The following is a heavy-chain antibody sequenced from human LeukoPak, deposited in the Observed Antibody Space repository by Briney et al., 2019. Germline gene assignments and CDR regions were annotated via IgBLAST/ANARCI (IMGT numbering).Heavy chain of an antibody. D-gene: IGHD5-24*01. CDR1: GFTFSSYS. V-gene: IGHV3-21*01. CDR2: ISSSSSYI. CDR3: ARDLEMATTPPNY. Sequence: GGSLRLSCAASGFTFSSYSMNSVRQAPGKGLELVSSISSSSSYIYYAESVKGRFTISRDNAKNSLYLTMNSRRTEDTAMYYCARDLEMATTPPNYWGQGTLVTVSS. J-gene: IGHJ4*02.